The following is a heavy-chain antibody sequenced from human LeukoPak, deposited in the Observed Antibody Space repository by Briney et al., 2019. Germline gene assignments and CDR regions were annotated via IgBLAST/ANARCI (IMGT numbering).Heavy chain of an antibody. CDR2: ISGGGDIT. J-gene: IGHJ4*02. CDR3: VREDTPATANY. CDR1: GFTVSSNY. V-gene: IGHV3-23*01. Sequence: GGSLRLSCAASGFTVSSNYMSWVRQTAGKGLEWVSAISGGGDITYYADSVKGRFTISRDNSKDTLFLQMHSLRPGDTAVYYCVREDTPATANYWGQGTLVTISS. D-gene: IGHD2-21*02.